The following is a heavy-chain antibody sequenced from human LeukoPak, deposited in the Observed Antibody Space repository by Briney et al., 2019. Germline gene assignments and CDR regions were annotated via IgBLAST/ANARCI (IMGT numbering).Heavy chain of an antibody. CDR1: GYSFTSYW. Sequence: HGESLKISCKGSGYSFTSYWIGWVRQMPGKGLEWMGIIYPGDSDTRYSPSFQGRVTISADKSISTAYLQWSSLKASDTAMYYCARYQAVGDPAPGLDYWGQGTLVTVSS. D-gene: IGHD2-21*02. V-gene: IGHV5-51*01. CDR2: IYPGDSDT. CDR3: ARYQAVGDPAPGLDY. J-gene: IGHJ4*02.